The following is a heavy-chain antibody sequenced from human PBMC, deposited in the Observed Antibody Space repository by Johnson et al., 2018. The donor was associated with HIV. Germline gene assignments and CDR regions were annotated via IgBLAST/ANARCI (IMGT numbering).Heavy chain of an antibody. Sequence: VQLVESGGGVVQPGRSLRLSCAASGFTFSSYAIHWVRQAPGKGLEWVAVISYDGSNKYYADSVKGRFTISRDNSKNTLYLQMNSLRAEDTAVYYCATFGGGSFHAFDIWGQGTLVTVSS. CDR2: ISYDGSNK. CDR1: GFTFSSYA. V-gene: IGHV3-30-3*01. J-gene: IGHJ3*02. CDR3: ATFGGGSFHAFDI. D-gene: IGHD1-26*01.